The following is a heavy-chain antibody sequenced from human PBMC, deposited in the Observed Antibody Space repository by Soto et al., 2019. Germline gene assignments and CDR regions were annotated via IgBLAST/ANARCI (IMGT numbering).Heavy chain of an antibody. Sequence: GGSLRLSCAASGFTFSSYWMSWVRQAPGKGLEWVTTITGSSSNLYYTDSVKGRFAISRDNSRNILFLQMNSLTAEDTAVYYCAKGGAVYGLLTHDYWGQGTLVTVSS. J-gene: IGHJ4*02. CDR2: ITGSSSNL. V-gene: IGHV3-23*01. D-gene: IGHD3-9*01. CDR3: AKGGAVYGLLTHDY. CDR1: GFTFSSYW.